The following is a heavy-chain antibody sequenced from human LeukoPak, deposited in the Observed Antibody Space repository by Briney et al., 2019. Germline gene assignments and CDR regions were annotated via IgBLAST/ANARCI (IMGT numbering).Heavy chain of an antibody. D-gene: IGHD3-3*01. Sequence: PGGSLRLSCAASGFTFSSYWMHWVRQASGKGLVSVSRINNDGSSTSYADSVKGRFTISRDNAKNTLYLQMNSLRAEDTAVYYCARVLDFWSGYYTDWGQGTLVTVSS. CDR3: ARVLDFWSGYYTD. J-gene: IGHJ4*02. V-gene: IGHV3-74*01. CDR2: INNDGSST. CDR1: GFTFSSYW.